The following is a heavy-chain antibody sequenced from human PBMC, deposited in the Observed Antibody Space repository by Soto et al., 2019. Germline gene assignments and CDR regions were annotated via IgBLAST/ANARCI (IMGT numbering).Heavy chain of an antibody. CDR3: ARGSANFGFGDAFDI. D-gene: IGHD3-3*01. J-gene: IGHJ3*02. CDR1: GFTFSRYG. V-gene: IGHV3-33*01. Sequence: QVQLVEAGGGVVEAGGSMRRSCAASGFTFSRYGMHWGRQAPGTGLEWVAVVWYDGSNKYYVESVKGRFTISRENSKNTMYLKMHSLRAEDTAVYYCARGSANFGFGDAFDIWGQGTMVTVSS. CDR2: VWYDGSNK.